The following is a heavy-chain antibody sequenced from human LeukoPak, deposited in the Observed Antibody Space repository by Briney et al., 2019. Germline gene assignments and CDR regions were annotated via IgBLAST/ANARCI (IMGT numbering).Heavy chain of an antibody. CDR2: ISAYNGNT. V-gene: IGHV1-18*01. Sequence: ASVKVSCKASGYTFTSYGISWVRQAPGQGLEWMGWISAYNGNTNYAQKLQGRVTMTTDTSTTTAYMELRRLSSDDTAVYYCARDNYDVLTGYYFFDYWGQGTLVTVSS. J-gene: IGHJ4*02. CDR1: GYTFTSYG. D-gene: IGHD3-9*01. CDR3: ARDNYDVLTGYYFFDY.